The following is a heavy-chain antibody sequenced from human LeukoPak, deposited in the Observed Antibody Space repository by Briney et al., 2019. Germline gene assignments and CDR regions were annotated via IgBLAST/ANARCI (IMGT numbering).Heavy chain of an antibody. D-gene: IGHD3-16*01. V-gene: IGHV3-30*02. CDR3: ARTVGYGAYNWFAP. Sequence: GGSLRLSCAASGFTFSSYAMHWVRQAPGKGLEWVTFIRYDGSNKYYADSVKGRFTISRDNSKNTLFLQMNSLRAEDTAVYYCARTVGYGAYNWFAPWGQGTLFTVSS. CDR1: GFTFSSYA. J-gene: IGHJ5*02. CDR2: IRYDGSNK.